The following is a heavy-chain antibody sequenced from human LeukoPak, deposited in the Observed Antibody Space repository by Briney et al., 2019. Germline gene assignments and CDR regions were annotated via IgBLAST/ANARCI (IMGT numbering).Heavy chain of an antibody. Sequence: SETLSLTCAVSGYSIGSGYYWGWSRQPPGEGVEWIGNVYDSSSTYNTPSLKSRVSISLDTSNTHFSLKLTSVTAADTAIYYCARLSGAPVRHPIYHFDYWGQGTLVTVSS. V-gene: IGHV4-38-2*01. CDR2: VYDSSST. CDR3: ARLSGAPVRHPIYHFDY. CDR1: GYSIGSGYY. D-gene: IGHD1-26*01. J-gene: IGHJ4*02.